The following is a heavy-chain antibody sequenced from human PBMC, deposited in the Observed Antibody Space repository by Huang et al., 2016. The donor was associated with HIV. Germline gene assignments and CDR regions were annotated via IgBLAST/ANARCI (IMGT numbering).Heavy chain of an antibody. CDR1: GGGSSSYA. J-gene: IGHJ4*02. CDR3: ARSGPRWGLATIWTLVY. Sequence: QVQLVQSGAEVKKPGSSVKLSCQSSGGGSSSYAISWVRQARGQGLEWVGGINPICGTTDYAPRFQGRVTITADESTNTAYIELSSLEYDDTALYYCARSGPRWGLATIWTLVYWGQGTLVTVSS. CDR2: INPICGTT. D-gene: IGHD5-12*01. V-gene: IGHV1-69*13.